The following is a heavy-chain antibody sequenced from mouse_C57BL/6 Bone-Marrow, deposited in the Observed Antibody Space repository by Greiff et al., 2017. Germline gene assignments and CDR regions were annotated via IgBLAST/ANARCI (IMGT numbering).Heavy chain of an antibody. CDR3: ARGGYDYYYAMDY. D-gene: IGHD2-2*01. CDR1: GYTFTSYW. V-gene: IGHV1-69*01. Sequence: QVQLQQPGAELVMPGASVKLSCKASGYTFTSYWMHWVKQRPGQGLEWIGEIDPSDSYTNYNQKFKGKSTLTVDKSSSTAYMQLSSLTSEDSAVYYGARGGYDYYYAMDYWGQGTSVTVSS. J-gene: IGHJ4*01. CDR2: IDPSDSYT.